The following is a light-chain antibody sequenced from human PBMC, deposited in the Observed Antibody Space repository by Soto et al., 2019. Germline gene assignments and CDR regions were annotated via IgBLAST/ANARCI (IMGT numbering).Light chain of an antibody. Sequence: NFMLTQPHSVSESPGKTVTISCTRSSGSIASNYVQWYQQRPGSAPTTVIYEDNQRPSGVPDRFSGSIDSSSNSASLTISGLKTEDEADYYCQSYDPSPWVFGTGTMLTVL. CDR1: SGSIASNY. CDR2: EDN. V-gene: IGLV6-57*04. CDR3: QSYDPSPWV. J-gene: IGLJ1*01.